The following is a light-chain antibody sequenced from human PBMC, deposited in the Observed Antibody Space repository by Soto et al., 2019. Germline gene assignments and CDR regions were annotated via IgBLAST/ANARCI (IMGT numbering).Light chain of an antibody. CDR2: GAS. V-gene: IGKV3-20*01. CDR1: RRVSGTY. J-gene: IGKJ1*01. CDR3: QQYGSTPWT. Sequence: VLTQAPGTLCLSPGQRATLSCRASRRVSGTYLAWYQQKPGQAPRLLIYGASSRATGIPDRFSGSGSGTDFTLTITRLEPEDFAVYYCQQYGSTPWTFGQGTKVDI.